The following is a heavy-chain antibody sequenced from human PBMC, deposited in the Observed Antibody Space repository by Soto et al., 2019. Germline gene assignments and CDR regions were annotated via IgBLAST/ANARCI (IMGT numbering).Heavy chain of an antibody. CDR2: LRSKAYGGTT. CDR3: RALGDDGMDV. V-gene: IGHV3-49*04. Sequence: GGSLRLSCTTSGLSFGDYAVNWVRQAPGKGLEWVGFLRSKAYGGTTEYAASVKGRFTISRDDSESIAYLQMNTLKTEDTALYYCRALGDDGMDVWGQGTTGTVSS. D-gene: IGHD2-21*02. J-gene: IGHJ6*02. CDR1: GLSFGDYA.